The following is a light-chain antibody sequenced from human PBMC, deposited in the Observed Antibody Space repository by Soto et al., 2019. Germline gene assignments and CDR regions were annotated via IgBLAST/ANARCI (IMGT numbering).Light chain of an antibody. J-gene: IGKJ5*01. CDR1: QSVNSN. Sequence: EIVMTQSPATLSVSPGERATLSCRASQSVNSNLAWYQQKPGQAPTLLIYDASTRATGIPVRFSGGGSGTEFTLTISNLQSEDFAVYYCQQFDNRPPVTFGQGTRLEI. V-gene: IGKV3-15*01. CDR3: QQFDNRPPVT. CDR2: DAS.